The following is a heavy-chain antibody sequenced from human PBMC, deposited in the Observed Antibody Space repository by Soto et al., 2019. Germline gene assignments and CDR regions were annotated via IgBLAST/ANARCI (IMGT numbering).Heavy chain of an antibody. Sequence: SETLSLTCTVSGGSISSYYWSWIWQPPGKGLEWIGYIYYSGSTNYNPSLKSRVTISVDTSKNQFSLKLSSVTAADTAVYYCAREDYSNWFDPWGQGTLVTVSS. CDR1: GGSISSYY. CDR2: IYYSGST. CDR3: AREDYSNWFDP. J-gene: IGHJ5*02. D-gene: IGHD4-4*01. V-gene: IGHV4-59*12.